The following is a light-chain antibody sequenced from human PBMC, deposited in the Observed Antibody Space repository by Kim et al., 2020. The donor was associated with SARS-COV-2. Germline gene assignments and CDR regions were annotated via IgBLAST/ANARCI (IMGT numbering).Light chain of an antibody. CDR1: NIGSKS. V-gene: IGLV3-21*04. CDR2: YDS. J-gene: IGLJ1*01. CDR3: QVWDSSSDHPRV. Sequence: PGKTARITCGGNNIGSKSVHWYQQKPGQAPGLVIYYDSDRPSGIPERFSGSNSGNTATLTISRVEAGDEADYYCQVWDSSSDHPRVFGTGTKVTVL.